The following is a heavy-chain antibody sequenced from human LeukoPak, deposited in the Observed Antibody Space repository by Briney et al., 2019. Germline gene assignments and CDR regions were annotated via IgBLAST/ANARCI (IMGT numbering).Heavy chain of an antibody. CDR1: GYTFTSYD. D-gene: IGHD3-3*01. V-gene: IGHV1-8*01. Sequence: VASVKVSCKASGYTFTSYDINWVRQATGQGLEWMGWMNPNSGNTGYAQKFQGRVTMTRNTSISTAYMELSSLRSEDTAVYYCARGRSVVVPARPWDYDFWSGSFAWGQGTLVTVSS. CDR2: MNPNSGNT. CDR3: ARGRSVVVPARPWDYDFWSGSFA. J-gene: IGHJ5*02.